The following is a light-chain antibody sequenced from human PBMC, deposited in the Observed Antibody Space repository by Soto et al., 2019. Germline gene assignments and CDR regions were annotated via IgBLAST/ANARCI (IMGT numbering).Light chain of an antibody. Sequence: VLTQPPSVSGAPGQRVTISCTGSSSNIGAGYDVHWYQHLPGTAPKLLIYDNSNRPSGVPDRFSGSKSGTSASLAITGLQAEDEADYYCQSYDSSLSAPYVFGTGTKVTVL. J-gene: IGLJ1*01. V-gene: IGLV1-40*01. CDR2: DNS. CDR1: SSNIGAGYD. CDR3: QSYDSSLSAPYV.